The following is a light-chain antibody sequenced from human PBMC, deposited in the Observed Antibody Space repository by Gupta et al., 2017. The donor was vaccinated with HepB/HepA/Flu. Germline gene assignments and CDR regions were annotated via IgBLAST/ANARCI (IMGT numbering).Light chain of an antibody. Sequence: DIVLTQSPATLSLSPGERATLSCRASQSVSSNYLSWYQQTPGQAPRLLIYGSSSSATGIPDRFSGSGSGTDFTLTISRLKPEDFAVYYCQQYCSSAGTFGQGTKVEIK. V-gene: IGKV3-20*01. J-gene: IGKJ1*01. CDR1: QSVSSNY. CDR3: QQYCSSAGT. CDR2: GSS.